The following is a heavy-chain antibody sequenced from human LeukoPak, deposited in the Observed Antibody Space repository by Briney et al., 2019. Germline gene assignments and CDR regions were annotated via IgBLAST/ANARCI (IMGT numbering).Heavy chain of an antibody. V-gene: IGHV3-7*01. D-gene: IGHD7-27*01. CDR1: GFAISAYW. J-gene: IGHJ4*02. CDR2: INLGGSAS. Sequence: WGSLSLSCSASGFAISAYWMNWDCQAPGKGPELVANINLGGSASSYVDSVKGRCTISRDSARNSLYLQMNSRRVDDTAVYYCAAWGLHNYWGQGTLVTVSS. CDR3: AAWGLHNY.